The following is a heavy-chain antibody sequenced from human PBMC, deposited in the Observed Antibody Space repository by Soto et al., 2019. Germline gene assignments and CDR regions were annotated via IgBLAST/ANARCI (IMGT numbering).Heavy chain of an antibody. D-gene: IGHD6-25*01. CDR2: INPASGST. CDR3: ARDLAAGDH. CDR1: GYTFTQYY. V-gene: IGHV1-46*01. J-gene: IGHJ4*02. Sequence: QVQLVQSGAEVKKPGASVKLSCRTSGYTFTQYYIHWVRQAPGQGLEWLAIINPASGSTNYAQDFLGRVTLTMDTSTTTVYMELSGLRAEDTAIFDCARDLAAGDHWGQGTLVTVSS.